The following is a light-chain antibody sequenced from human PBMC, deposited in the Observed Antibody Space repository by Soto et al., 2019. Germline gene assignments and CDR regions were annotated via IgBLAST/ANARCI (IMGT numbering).Light chain of an antibody. V-gene: IGLV2-23*01. CDR3: CAYAPNSSPVI. J-gene: IGLJ2*01. CDR1: SSDVRNYNL. Sequence: QSALTQPASVSGSPGQSITISCTGTSSDVRNYNLVSWYQHYAGKAPKLMIYESSKRPSGVSNRFSGSTTGNTASLAISGLQAEHDADYYCCAYAPNSSPVIFGGGTKLTVL. CDR2: ESS.